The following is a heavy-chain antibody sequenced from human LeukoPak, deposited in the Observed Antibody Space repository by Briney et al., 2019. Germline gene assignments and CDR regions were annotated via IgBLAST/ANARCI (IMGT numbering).Heavy chain of an antibody. J-gene: IGHJ4*02. V-gene: IGHV4-34*01. CDR2: INHSGST. D-gene: IGHD2-2*01. CDR1: GGSFSGYY. CDR3: ARGDCSSTSCYSPFDY. Sequence: SETLSLTCAVYGGSFSGYYWSWIRQPPGKGLEWIGEINHSGSTNYNPSPKSRVTISVDTSKNQFSLKLSSVTAADTAVYYCARGDCSSTSCYSPFDYWGQGTLVTVSS.